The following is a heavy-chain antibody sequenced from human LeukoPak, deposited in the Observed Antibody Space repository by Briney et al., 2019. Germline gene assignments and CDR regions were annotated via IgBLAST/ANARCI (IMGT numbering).Heavy chain of an antibody. Sequence: SSETLSLTCTVSGGSTSSSSYYWGWIRQPPGKGLEWIGYIYYSGSTYSNPSLRSRVTISIDTSKNHFSLKLNSVTAADTAVYYCARGDSSGYYYDYWGQGTLVTVSS. J-gene: IGHJ4*02. CDR3: ARGDSSGYYYDY. V-gene: IGHV4-30-4*08. CDR2: IYYSGST. D-gene: IGHD3-22*01. CDR1: GGSTSSSSYY.